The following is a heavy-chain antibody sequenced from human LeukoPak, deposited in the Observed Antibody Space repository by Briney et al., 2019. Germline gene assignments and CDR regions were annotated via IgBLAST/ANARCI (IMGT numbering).Heavy chain of an antibody. J-gene: IGHJ3*02. D-gene: IGHD3-22*01. V-gene: IGHV1-58*02. CDR1: GFTFTSSA. CDR3: AAGPNYYESSGYYYAFDI. CDR2: IVVGSGNT. Sequence: SVTVSCTASGFTFTSSAMQWVRQARGQRLEWIGWIVVGSGNTNYAQKLQERVTITRDMSTSTAYMELSSLRSEDTAVYYCAAGPNYYESSGYYYAFDIWGQGTMVTVSS.